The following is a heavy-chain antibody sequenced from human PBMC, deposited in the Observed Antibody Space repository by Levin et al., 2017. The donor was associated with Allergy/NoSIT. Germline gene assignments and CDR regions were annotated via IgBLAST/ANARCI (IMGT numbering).Heavy chain of an antibody. Sequence: SETLSLTCTVSGGSISSGDYYWSWIRQPPGKGLEWIGYIYYSGSTYYNPSLKSRVTISVDTSKNQFSLKLSSVTAADTAVYYCARAGGGVDIVATILDYWGQGTLVTVSS. J-gene: IGHJ4*02. CDR1: GGSISSGDYY. D-gene: IGHD5-12*01. CDR3: ARAGGGVDIVATILDY. V-gene: IGHV4-30-4*01. CDR2: IYYSGST.